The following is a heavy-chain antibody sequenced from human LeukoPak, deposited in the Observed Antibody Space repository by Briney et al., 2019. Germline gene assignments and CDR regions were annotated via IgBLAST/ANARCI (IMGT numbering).Heavy chain of an antibody. CDR1: GDSISSSYYY. CDR3: ARWVGTITPYYYGMDV. CDR2: IYYSGSA. D-gene: IGHD5-24*01. J-gene: IGHJ6*02. V-gene: IGHV4-39*07. Sequence: SETLSLTCTVSGDSISSSYYYWGWIRQPPGKGLEWIGSIYYSGSAYYNPSLKSRVTISKDTSKNQFSLKLTSATAADTAVYYCARWVGTITPYYYGMDVWGQGTTVTVSS.